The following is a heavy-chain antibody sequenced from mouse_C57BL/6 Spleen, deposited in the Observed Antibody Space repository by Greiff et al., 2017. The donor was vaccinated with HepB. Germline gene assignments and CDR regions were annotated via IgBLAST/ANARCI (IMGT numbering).Heavy chain of an antibody. CDR1: GYAFSSYW. Sequence: QEQLKESGAELVKPGASVKISCKASGYAFSSYWMNWVKQRPGKGLEWIGQIYPGDGDTNYNGKFKGKATLTADKSSSTAYMQLSSLTSEDSAVYFCAKLTGTSYWYFDVWGTGTTVTVSS. CDR2: IYPGDGDT. D-gene: IGHD4-1*01. J-gene: IGHJ1*03. CDR3: AKLTGTSYWYFDV. V-gene: IGHV1-80*01.